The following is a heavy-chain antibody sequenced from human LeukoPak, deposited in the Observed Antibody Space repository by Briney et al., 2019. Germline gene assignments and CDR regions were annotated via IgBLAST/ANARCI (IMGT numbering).Heavy chain of an antibody. J-gene: IGHJ6*03. Sequence: KPSETLSLTCTVSGGSISSYYWSWIRQPPGKGLEWIGYIYYSGSTNYNPSLKSRVTISVDTSKNQFSLKLSSVTAAGTAVYYCARVGAPYNWNYYYMDVWGKGTTVTVSS. CDR1: GGSISSYY. CDR2: IYYSGST. V-gene: IGHV4-59*01. D-gene: IGHD1-20*01. CDR3: ARVGAPYNWNYYYMDV.